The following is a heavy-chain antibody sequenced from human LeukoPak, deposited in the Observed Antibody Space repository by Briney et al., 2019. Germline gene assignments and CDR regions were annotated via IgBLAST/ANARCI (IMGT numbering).Heavy chain of an antibody. CDR1: GYTFTYYY. CDR2: INPNSGGT. J-gene: IGHJ4*02. V-gene: IGHV1-2*02. CDR3: AREEVIAAAGPTLDY. D-gene: IGHD6-13*01. Sequence: ASVTVSFTASGYTFTYYYMHWVRQAPGQGHEWMGWINPNSGGTNYAQKFQGSVTMTRDTSISTAYMELSRLRSDDTAVFYCAREEVIAAAGPTLDYWGQGALVTVSS.